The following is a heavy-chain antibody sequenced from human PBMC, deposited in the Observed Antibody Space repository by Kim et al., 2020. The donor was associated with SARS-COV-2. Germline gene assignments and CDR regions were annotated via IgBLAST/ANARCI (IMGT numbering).Heavy chain of an antibody. CDR2: IIPIFGTA. V-gene: IGHV1-69*13. Sequence: SVKVSCKASGGTFSSYAISWVRQAPGQGLEWMGGIIPIFGTANYAQKFQGRVTITADESTSTAYMELSSLRSEDTAVYYCARDGGAFGYCSGGSCYGGDYWGQGTLVTVSS. J-gene: IGHJ4*02. CDR3: ARDGGAFGYCSGGSCYGGDY. CDR1: GGTFSSYA. D-gene: IGHD2-15*01.